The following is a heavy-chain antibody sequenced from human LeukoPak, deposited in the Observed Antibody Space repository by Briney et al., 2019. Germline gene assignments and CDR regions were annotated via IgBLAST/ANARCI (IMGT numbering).Heavy chain of an antibody. CDR3: ARDVRITGTRTQIHNWFDP. V-gene: IGHV1-46*01. Sequence: ASVKVSCKASGYTFTSYYMHWVRQAPGQGLEWMGIINPSGGSTSYAQKFQGRVTMTRDMSTSTVYMELSSLRSEDTAVYYRARDVRITGTRTQIHNWFDPWGQGTLVTVSS. CDR1: GYTFTSYY. D-gene: IGHD1-7*01. CDR2: INPSGGST. J-gene: IGHJ5*02.